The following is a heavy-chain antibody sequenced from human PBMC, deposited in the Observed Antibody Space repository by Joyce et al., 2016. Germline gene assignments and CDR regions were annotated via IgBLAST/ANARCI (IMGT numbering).Heavy chain of an antibody. V-gene: IGHV4-30-2*01. J-gene: IGHJ4*02. CDR1: GGSVSISGQF. D-gene: IGHD3-22*01. CDR2: IFHTGNT. Sequence: QLQLQESGSGLVKPSQTLSLTCSISGGSVSISGQFWTWIRQPPGKGLEWIGYIFHTGNTYYHPALKSRVTISVDRSTNPFSLKLSSVTAADTAVYYWASTYNYYSGGYVGGSYFDDWGQGTLVTVSS. CDR3: ASTYNYYSGGYVGGSYFDD.